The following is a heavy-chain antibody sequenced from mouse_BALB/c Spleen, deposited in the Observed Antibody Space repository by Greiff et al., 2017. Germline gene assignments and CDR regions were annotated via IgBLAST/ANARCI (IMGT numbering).Heavy chain of an antibody. CDR1: GFTFSSYT. CDR3: ARYYYSYDNAMDY. Sequence: EVQGVESGGGLVKPGGSLKLSCAASGFTFSSYTMSWVRQTPEKRLEWVATISSGGGNTYYPDSVKGRFTISRDNAKNNLYLQMSSLRSEDTALYYCARYYYSYDNAMDYWGQGTSVTVSS. CDR2: ISSGGGNT. V-gene: IGHV5-9*03. D-gene: IGHD2-12*01. J-gene: IGHJ4*01.